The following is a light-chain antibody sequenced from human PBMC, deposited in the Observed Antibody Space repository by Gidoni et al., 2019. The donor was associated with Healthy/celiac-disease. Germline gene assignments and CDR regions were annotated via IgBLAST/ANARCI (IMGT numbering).Light chain of an antibody. V-gene: IGLV2-14*01. CDR3: SSYTSSSTVV. J-gene: IGLJ2*01. CDR1: SSDVGGYNY. CDR2: AVS. Sequence: QSALTQPASGSGSPGQSITISCTGTSSDVGGYNYVSWYHQHPGKAPKLMIHAVSNRPSGVSNRLSGSKSGNTASLTISGLQAEDEADYYCSSYTSSSTVVFGGGTKLTVL.